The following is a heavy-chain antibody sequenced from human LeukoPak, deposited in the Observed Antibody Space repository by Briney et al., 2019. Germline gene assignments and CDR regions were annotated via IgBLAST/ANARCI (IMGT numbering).Heavy chain of an antibody. CDR2: FDPEDGET. Sequence: ASVTVSFQVSGYIHTELSMHWVRPARGKGLDWMGGFDPEDGETIYAQKFQGRVTMTEDTSTDTAYMDLSSLRSEDTAVYYCATAPHYDILTGGAFDIWGQGTMVTVSS. D-gene: IGHD3-9*01. J-gene: IGHJ3*02. CDR1: GYIHTELS. CDR3: ATAPHYDILTGGAFDI. V-gene: IGHV1-24*01.